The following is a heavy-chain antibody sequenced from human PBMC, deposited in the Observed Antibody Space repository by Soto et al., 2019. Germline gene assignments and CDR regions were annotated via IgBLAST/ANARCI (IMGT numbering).Heavy chain of an antibody. Sequence: PSETLSLTCTVSGGSISSSSYYWGWIRQPPGKGLEWIGSIYYSGSTYYNPSLKSRVTISVDTSKNQFSLKLSSVTAAETALFYCARHERYFDWLSRYFDYWGQGTLVTVSS. CDR1: GGSISSSSYY. V-gene: IGHV4-39*01. CDR2: IYYSGST. J-gene: IGHJ4*02. CDR3: ARHERYFDWLSRYFDY. D-gene: IGHD3-9*01.